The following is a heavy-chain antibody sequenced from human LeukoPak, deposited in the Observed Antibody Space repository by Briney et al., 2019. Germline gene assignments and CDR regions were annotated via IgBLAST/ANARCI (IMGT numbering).Heavy chain of an antibody. CDR2: IKQDGSKK. CDR3: ARDQSGYGYFDY. D-gene: IGHD5-12*01. V-gene: IGHV3-7*01. CDR1: GFTFSRYW. J-gene: IGHJ4*02. Sequence: PGGSLRLSCAASGFTFSRYWMHWVRQAPGKGLQWVANIKQDGSKKYYVDSVRGRLTISRDNAKNSLYLQMYSLRPDDTAVYYCARDQSGYGYFDYWGQGTLVTVSS.